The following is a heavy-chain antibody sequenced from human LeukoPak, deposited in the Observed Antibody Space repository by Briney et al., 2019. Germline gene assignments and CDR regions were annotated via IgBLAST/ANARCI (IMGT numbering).Heavy chain of an antibody. Sequence: GGSLSLSCAASGFIFSSYEMNWVRQAAGKGLEGVSYISSSGSTIYYADYVKGRFTISRDNAKNSLYLQMNSLRAEDTAVYYCAELGITMIGGVWGKGTTVTISS. CDR2: ISSSGSTI. V-gene: IGHV3-48*03. J-gene: IGHJ6*04. CDR1: GFIFSSYE. D-gene: IGHD3-10*02. CDR3: AELGITMIGGV.